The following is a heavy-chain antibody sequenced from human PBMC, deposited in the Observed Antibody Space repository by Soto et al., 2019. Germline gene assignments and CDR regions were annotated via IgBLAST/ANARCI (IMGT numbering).Heavy chain of an antibody. V-gene: IGHV4-30-4*01. CDR1: GGSISSGDYY. J-gene: IGHJ4*02. CDR3: AREWATVVTRFDY. Sequence: SETLSLTCTVSGGSISSGDYYWSWIRQPPGKGLEWIGYIYYSGSTYYNPSLKSRVAISVDTSKNQFSLKLSSVTAADTAVYYCAREWATVVTRFDYWGQGTLVTVSS. D-gene: IGHD4-17*01. CDR2: IYYSGST.